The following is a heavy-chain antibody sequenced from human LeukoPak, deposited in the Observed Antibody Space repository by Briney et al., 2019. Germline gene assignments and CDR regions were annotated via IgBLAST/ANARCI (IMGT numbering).Heavy chain of an antibody. D-gene: IGHD2-21*02. CDR1: GFTFSNTW. V-gene: IGHV3-15*07. J-gene: IGHJ3*01. CDR3: ARDWYYAFDF. Sequence: GGSLRLSCLGSGFTFSNTWMNWVRQAPGKGLEWVARIRSKRDGGTTDYAAPVKGRFTISRDDSKNTVYLQMNSLKAEDTAVYYCARDWYYAFDFWGQGTMVTVSS. CDR2: IRSKRDGGTT.